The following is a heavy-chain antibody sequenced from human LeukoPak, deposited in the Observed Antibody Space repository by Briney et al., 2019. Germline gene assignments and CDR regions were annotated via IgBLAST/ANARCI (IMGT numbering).Heavy chain of an antibody. CDR3: ASSGSYRFDY. Sequence: GGSLRLSCAASGFTFSSYWMSWVRQAPGKGLEWVSHITASGTAMFYADSVKGRFTISRDNAKNSLYLQMSSLRDEDTAVYYCASSGSYRFDYWGQGTLVTVSS. J-gene: IGHJ4*02. CDR2: ITASGTAM. D-gene: IGHD1-26*01. V-gene: IGHV3-48*02. CDR1: GFTFSSYW.